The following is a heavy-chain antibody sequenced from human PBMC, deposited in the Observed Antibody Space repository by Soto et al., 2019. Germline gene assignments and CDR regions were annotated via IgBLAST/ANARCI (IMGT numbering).Heavy chain of an antibody. J-gene: IGHJ5*02. CDR1: GFTFSSYG. V-gene: IGHV3-30*18. CDR3: AKDSHVVPAAIYNWFDP. D-gene: IGHD2-2*02. CDR2: ISYDGSNK. Sequence: PGGSLRLSCAASGFTFSSYGMHWVRQAPGKGLEWVAVISYDGSNKYYADSVKGRFTISRDNSKNTLYLQMNSLRAEDTAVYYCAKDSHVVPAAIYNWFDPCGQGTLVTVSS.